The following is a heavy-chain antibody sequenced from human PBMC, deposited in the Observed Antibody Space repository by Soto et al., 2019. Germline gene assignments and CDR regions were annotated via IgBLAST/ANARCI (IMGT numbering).Heavy chain of an antibody. CDR3: ARAIDYDILTGYPAPPDY. J-gene: IGHJ4*02. Sequence: GGSLRLSCAASGFTFSSYDMHWVRQATGKGLEWVSAIGTAGDTYYPGSVKGRFTISRENAKNSLYLQMNSLRAGDTAVYHCARAIDYDILTGYPAPPDYWGQGTLVTVSS. CDR1: GFTFSSYD. D-gene: IGHD3-9*01. CDR2: IGTAGDT. V-gene: IGHV3-13*04.